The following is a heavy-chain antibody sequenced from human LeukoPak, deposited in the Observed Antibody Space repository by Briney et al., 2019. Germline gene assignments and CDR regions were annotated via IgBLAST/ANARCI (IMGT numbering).Heavy chain of an antibody. V-gene: IGHV3-20*01. CDR1: GFTFDDYG. J-gene: IGHJ4*02. CDR2: INWNGGST. Sequence: GGSLRLSCAASGFTFDDYGMSWVRQAPGKGLEWVSGINWNGGSTGYADSVKGRFTISRDNAKNSLYLQMNSLRAEDTALYHCARGAGYYDILTGYIRGYFFDYWGQGILVTVSS. CDR3: ARGAGYYDILTGYIRGYFFDY. D-gene: IGHD3-9*01.